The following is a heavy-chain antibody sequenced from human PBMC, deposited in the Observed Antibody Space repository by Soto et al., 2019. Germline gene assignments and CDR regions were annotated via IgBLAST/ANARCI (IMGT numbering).Heavy chain of an antibody. CDR2: ISYDGSNK. V-gene: IGHV3-30*18. CDR1: GFTFSSYG. Sequence: GGSLRLSCAASGFTFSSYGMHWVRQAPGKGLEWVAVISYDGSNKYYADSVKGRFTISRDNSKNTLYLQMNSLRAEDTAVYYCAKDERVGALYWGQGTLVTVSS. CDR3: AKDERVGALY. D-gene: IGHD1-26*01. J-gene: IGHJ4*02.